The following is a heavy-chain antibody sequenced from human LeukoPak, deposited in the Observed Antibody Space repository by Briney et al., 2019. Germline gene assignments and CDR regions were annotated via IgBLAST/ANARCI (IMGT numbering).Heavy chain of an antibody. CDR3: ARGSDYYYYGMDV. CDR1: GYTFTGYY. D-gene: IGHD2-15*01. V-gene: IGHV1-2*02. J-gene: IGHJ6*02. CDR2: INPNSGGT. Sequence: ASVKVSCKASGYTFTGYYMHWVRQDPGQGLEWMGWINPNSGGTNYAQKFQGRVTMTRDTSISTAYMELSRLRSDDTAVYYCARGSDYYYYGMDVWGQGTTVTVSS.